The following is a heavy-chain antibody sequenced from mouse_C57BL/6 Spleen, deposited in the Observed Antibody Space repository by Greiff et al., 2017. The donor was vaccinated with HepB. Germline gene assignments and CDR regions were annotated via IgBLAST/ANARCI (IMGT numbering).Heavy chain of an antibody. CDR2: ISDGGSYT. V-gene: IGHV5-4*03. Sequence: DVKLVESGGGLVKPGGSLKLSCAASGFTFSSYAMSWVRQTPEKRLEWVATISDGGSYTYYPDNVKGRFTISRDNAKNNLYLQMSHLKSEDTAMYYCARGGQLRLQFAYWGQGTLVTVSA. CDR1: GFTFSSYA. D-gene: IGHD3-2*02. CDR3: ARGGQLRLQFAY. J-gene: IGHJ3*01.